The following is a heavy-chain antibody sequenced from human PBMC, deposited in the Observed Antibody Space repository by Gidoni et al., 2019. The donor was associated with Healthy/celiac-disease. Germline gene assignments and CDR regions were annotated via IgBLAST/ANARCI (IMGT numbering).Heavy chain of an antibody. J-gene: IGHJ3*02. D-gene: IGHD3-22*01. CDR3: AKCGDYYDSSGYCDAFDI. V-gene: IGHV3-30*02. Sequence: QVQLVVSGGGVVQPGGSLRLSCAASGFTFSSSGMHWVRQATGRGLEWVAFIRYDGSNKYYADTVKGRFTITRDNSKNKLYLQMNSLRAEETAVYYCAKCGDYYDSSGYCDAFDIWGQGTMVTVSS. CDR1: GFTFSSSG. CDR2: IRYDGSNK.